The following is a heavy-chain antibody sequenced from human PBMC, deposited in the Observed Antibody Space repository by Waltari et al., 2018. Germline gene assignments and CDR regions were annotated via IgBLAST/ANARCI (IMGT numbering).Heavy chain of an antibody. J-gene: IGHJ3*01. CDR2: ISYDGSDK. D-gene: IGHD3-9*01. CDR1: GFIFRSPA. CDR3: ARLFVDLFTGAHGAFDV. V-gene: IGHV3-30*04. Sequence: HVQLVESGGGVVQPGRSLSLSCAASGFIFRSPAMHWVRQAPGKGLEWVAVISYDGSDKYYADSVKGRFSISRDNSRNTLYLQMNSLRAEDTAVYYCARLFVDLFTGAHGAFDVWGQGTMVTVSS.